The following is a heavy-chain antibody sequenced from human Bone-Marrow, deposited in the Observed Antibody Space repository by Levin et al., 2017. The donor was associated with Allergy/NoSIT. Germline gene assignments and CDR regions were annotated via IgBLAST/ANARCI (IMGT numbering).Heavy chain of an antibody. CDR1: GDSITGGNW. V-gene: IGHV4-4*02. Sequence: SETLSLTCAVSGDSITGGNWWTWLRQPPGKGLQWCGEVYHDGDTNYNPALSSRLTISVDKSRNNFSLKKKSSTAADTAMVYYSRRYHYNAGGAWFGPWGRGILVTVSS. CDR3: RRYHYNAGGAWFGP. J-gene: IGHJ5*02. CDR2: VYHDGDT. D-gene: IGHD1-14*01.